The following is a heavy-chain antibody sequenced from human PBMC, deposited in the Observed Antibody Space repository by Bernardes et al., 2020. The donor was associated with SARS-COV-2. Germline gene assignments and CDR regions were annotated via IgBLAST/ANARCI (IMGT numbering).Heavy chain of an antibody. Sequence: SETLSLTCTVSGDSVSSSSYYWGWIRQPPGKGLEWIGSMYYSGSTFYNPSLKSRVTMSVDTSKNQFSLKLSSVTAADTAVYYCARQRSQLVQPFDSWGQGTLVTVSS. CDR3: ARQRSQLVQPFDS. CDR2: MYYSGST. V-gene: IGHV4-39*01. D-gene: IGHD6-13*01. J-gene: IGHJ4*02. CDR1: GDSVSSSSYY.